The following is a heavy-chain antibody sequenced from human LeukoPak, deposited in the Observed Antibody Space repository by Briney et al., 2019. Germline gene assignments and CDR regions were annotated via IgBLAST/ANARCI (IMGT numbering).Heavy chain of an antibody. V-gene: IGHV3-21*01. Sequence: PGGSLRLSCAASGFTFSSYGMHWVRQAPGKGLEWVSSISSSSSYIYYADSVKGRFTISRDNAKNSLYLQMNSLRAEDTAVYYCARDPGDTASGDYWGQGTLVTVSS. CDR1: GFTFSSYG. D-gene: IGHD5-18*01. CDR3: ARDPGDTASGDY. CDR2: ISSSSSYI. J-gene: IGHJ4*02.